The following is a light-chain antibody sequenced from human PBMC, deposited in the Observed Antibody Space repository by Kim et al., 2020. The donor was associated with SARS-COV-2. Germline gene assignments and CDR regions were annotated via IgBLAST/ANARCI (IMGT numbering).Light chain of an antibody. CDR3: QSYDSSIWV. CDR2: EDN. Sequence: GKTVTISSRQSSGSIASNFVQWDQQRPGSAPTHVIYEDNQRPSGVPDRFSGSIDSSSNSASLTISELTPEDEADYYCQSYDSSIWVFGGGTQLTVL. V-gene: IGLV6-57*03. J-gene: IGLJ3*02. CDR1: SGSIASNF.